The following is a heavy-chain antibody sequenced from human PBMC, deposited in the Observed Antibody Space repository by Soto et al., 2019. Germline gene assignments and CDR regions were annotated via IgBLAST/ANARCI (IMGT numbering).Heavy chain of an antibody. CDR1: GFTFSSYA. V-gene: IGHV3-23*01. CDR2: ISGSGGST. D-gene: IGHD3-22*01. CDR3: AKGYYDSSGYPESGGMDV. J-gene: IGHJ6*02. Sequence: EVQLLESGGGLVQPGGSLRLSCAASGFTFSSYAMSWVRQAPGKGLEWVSAISGSGGSTYYADSVKGRFTISRDNSKNTLYLQMNSLRAEDTAVYYCAKGYYDSSGYPESGGMDVWGQGTTVTVSS.